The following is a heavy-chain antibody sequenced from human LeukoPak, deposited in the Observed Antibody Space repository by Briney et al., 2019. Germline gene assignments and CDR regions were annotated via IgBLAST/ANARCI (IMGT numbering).Heavy chain of an antibody. CDR2: ISGSGGST. J-gene: IGHJ4*02. V-gene: IGHV3-23*01. Sequence: GGSLRLSCAASGFTFSSYAMSWVRQAPGKGMDWVSAISGSGGSTYYADYGKGLFTISTQNSMNTLYLQMNSLRAEDTAVYYCAKVSTSGDDFWSGYYSPPYFDYWGQGSLVTVSS. CDR1: GFTFSSYA. CDR3: AKVSTSGDDFWSGYYSPPYFDY. D-gene: IGHD3-3*01.